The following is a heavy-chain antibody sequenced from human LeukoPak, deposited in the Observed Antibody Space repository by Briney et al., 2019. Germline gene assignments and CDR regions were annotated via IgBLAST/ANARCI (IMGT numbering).Heavy chain of an antibody. J-gene: IGHJ6*02. V-gene: IGHV1-18*01. CDR2: ISAYNGNT. D-gene: IGHD6-13*01. Sequence: ASVTVPCTASGYTFTSYGISWVRQAPGQGLEWMGGISAYNGNTNYAQKLQGRVTMTTDTSTSTAYMELRSLRSDDTAVYYCARQVWQQLVRDYYGMDVWGQGTTVTVSS. CDR3: ARQVWQQLVRDYYGMDV. CDR1: GYTFTSYG.